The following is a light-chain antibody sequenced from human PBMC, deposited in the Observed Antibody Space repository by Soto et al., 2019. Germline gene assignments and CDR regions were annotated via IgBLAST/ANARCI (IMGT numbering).Light chain of an antibody. J-gene: IGLJ2*01. CDR3: SSYAGNNNLV. Sequence: QSVLTQPPSASGSPGQSVTMSCTGASSDVGGYNYVSWYQQHPGKAPKLMIYEVSKRPSGVPDRFSGSKSGNTASLTVSGLQAEDEADYYCSSYAGNNNLVFGGGTKLTVL. CDR2: EVS. V-gene: IGLV2-8*01. CDR1: SSDVGGYNY.